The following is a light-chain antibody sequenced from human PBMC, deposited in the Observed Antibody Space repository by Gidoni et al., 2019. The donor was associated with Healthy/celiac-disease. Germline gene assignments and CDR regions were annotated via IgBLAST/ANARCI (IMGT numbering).Light chain of an antibody. V-gene: IGKV3-20*01. CDR2: GAS. CDR3: QQYGNSPWT. CDR1: QSVSSSY. J-gene: IGKJ1*01. Sequence: EIVLTQSPGTLSLSPGERATLSCRASQSVSSSYLAWYQQKPGQAPRLLIYGASSRATGIPDRFSGSGSGTDFTLTISRLEPEDFGVYYCQQYGNSPWTFGQGTKVEIK.